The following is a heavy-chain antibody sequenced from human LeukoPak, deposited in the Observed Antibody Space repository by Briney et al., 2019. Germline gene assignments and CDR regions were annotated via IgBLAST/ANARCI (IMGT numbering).Heavy chain of an antibody. Sequence: GGSLRLSCAASGFTFSSYGMHWVRQAPGKGLEWVAVIWYDGSNKYYADSVKGRFTISRDNSKNTLHLQMNSLRAEDTAVYYCAKEIGNYNQGHFDYWGQGTLVTVSS. D-gene: IGHD4-11*01. J-gene: IGHJ4*02. CDR3: AKEIGNYNQGHFDY. CDR2: IWYDGSNK. V-gene: IGHV3-33*06. CDR1: GFTFSSYG.